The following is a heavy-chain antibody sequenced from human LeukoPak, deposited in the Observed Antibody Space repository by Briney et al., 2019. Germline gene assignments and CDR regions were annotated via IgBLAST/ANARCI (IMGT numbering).Heavy chain of an antibody. CDR2: IYYSGST. CDR1: GASISRSDYF. J-gene: IGHJ4*02. CDR3: ARATYYYASGKTNPASIDY. Sequence: PSETLSLTCTVSGASISRSDYFWGWIRQPPGKGLEWIGSIYYSGSTYYSPSLKGRVTISVDTSKNQFSLKLNSVTAADTAVYYCARATYYYASGKTNPASIDYWGQGTLVTVSS. V-gene: IGHV4-39*01. D-gene: IGHD3-10*01.